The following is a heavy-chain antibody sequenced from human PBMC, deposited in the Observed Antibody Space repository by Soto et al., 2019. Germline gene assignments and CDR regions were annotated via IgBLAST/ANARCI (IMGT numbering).Heavy chain of an antibody. D-gene: IGHD6-13*01. J-gene: IGHJ6*02. V-gene: IGHV3-33*01. CDR1: GFTFSSYG. CDR3: ASAYRSSWYNMYYYYGMDV. CDR2: IWYDGSNK. Sequence: QVQLVESGGGVVQPGRSLRLSGAASGFTFSSYGMHWVRQAPGKGLVWVAVIWYDGSNKYYADSVKGRFTLSRDNSKNRLYLETNSLRAADTAVYYCASAYRSSWYNMYYYYGMDVWGQGTTVTVSS.